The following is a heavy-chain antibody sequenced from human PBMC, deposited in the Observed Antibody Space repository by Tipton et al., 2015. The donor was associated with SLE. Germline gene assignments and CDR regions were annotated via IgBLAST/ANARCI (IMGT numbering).Heavy chain of an antibody. CDR1: GFSVSSTY. CDR2: IYRGGST. V-gene: IGHV3-66*01. D-gene: IGHD1-26*01. CDR3: ARDGPSGSYGY. J-gene: IGHJ4*02. Sequence: SLRLSCAGSGFSVSSTYMSWVRQAPGKGLEWVSAIYRGGSTYYADSVKGRFTISRDNSKNTLYLQMNSLRAEDTAVYYCARDGPSGSYGYWGQGTLVTVSS.